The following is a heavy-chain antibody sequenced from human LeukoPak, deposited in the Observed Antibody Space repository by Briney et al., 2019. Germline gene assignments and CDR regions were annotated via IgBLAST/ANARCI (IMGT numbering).Heavy chain of an antibody. J-gene: IGHJ4*02. CDR2: INAGNGNT. D-gene: IGHD6-19*01. Sequence: ASVNVSCTASGYTFTIYAMHWVRQAPGQRLEWMGWINAGNGNTKYSQKFQGRVTITRDTSASTAYMELSSLRSEDTAVYYCARARGQWLVRGFDYWGQGTLVTVSS. CDR1: GYTFTIYA. CDR3: ARARGQWLVRGFDY. V-gene: IGHV1-3*01.